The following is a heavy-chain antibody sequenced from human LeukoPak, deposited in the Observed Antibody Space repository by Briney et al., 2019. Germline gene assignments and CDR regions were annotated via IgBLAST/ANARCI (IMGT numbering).Heavy chain of an antibody. D-gene: IGHD5-12*01. V-gene: IGHV3-72*01. Sequence: GGSLRLSCAASGFTFSDHYMDWVRQAPGKGLEWVGRTRNKANSYTTEYAASVKGRFTISRDDSKNSLYLQMNSLKTEDTAVYYCAKDRGNSGYGTDYWGQGTLVTVSS. CDR1: GFTFSDHY. CDR2: TRNKANSYTT. J-gene: IGHJ4*02. CDR3: AKDRGNSGYGTDY.